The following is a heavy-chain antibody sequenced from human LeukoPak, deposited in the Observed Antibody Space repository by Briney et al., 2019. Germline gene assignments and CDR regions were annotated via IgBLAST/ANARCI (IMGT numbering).Heavy chain of an antibody. CDR1: GGSISSSSYY. CDR3: ARDLTMVRGVPT. Sequence: PSETLSLTCTVSGGSISSSSYYWGWIRQPPGKGLEWIGSIYYSGSTYYNPSLKSRVTISVDTSKNQFSLKLSSVTAADTAVYYCARDLTMVRGVPTWGQGTLVTVSS. J-gene: IGHJ4*02. CDR2: IYYSGST. D-gene: IGHD3-10*01. V-gene: IGHV4-39*07.